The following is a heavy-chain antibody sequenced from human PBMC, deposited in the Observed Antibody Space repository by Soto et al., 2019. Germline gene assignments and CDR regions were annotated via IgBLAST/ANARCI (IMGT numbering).Heavy chain of an antibody. J-gene: IGHJ6*02. CDR2: VNTYNGNT. CDR1: GYILNTYG. CDR3: ARDTQVGRGVVAYYYRMDV. Sequence: EASVEVSSKASGYILNTYGVRWVRQGPGQGLEWMGWVNTYNGNTHYAQTLQGRVTMTTDPSTNTSYLELRSLTSDDTAVYYCARDTQVGRGVVAYYYRMDVWGQGTTVTVSS. V-gene: IGHV1-18*01. D-gene: IGHD1-26*01.